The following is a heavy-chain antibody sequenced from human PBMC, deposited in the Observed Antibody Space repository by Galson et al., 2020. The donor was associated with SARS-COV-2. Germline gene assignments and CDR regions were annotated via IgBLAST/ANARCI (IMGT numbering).Heavy chain of an antibody. CDR2: ISYDGLNA. V-gene: IGHV3-30*03. J-gene: IGHJ6*02. CDR3: ARDSSGEGYYYGMDV. D-gene: IGHD7-27*01. CDR1: GFTFTTYP. Sequence: GGSLRLYCVASGFTFTTYPMHWVRQAPGKGLEWVAVISYDGLNAQYADSVKGRFTISRENSQNTVYLQMNSLRVEDTALYYCARDSSGEGYYYGMDVWGQGTTVTVSS.